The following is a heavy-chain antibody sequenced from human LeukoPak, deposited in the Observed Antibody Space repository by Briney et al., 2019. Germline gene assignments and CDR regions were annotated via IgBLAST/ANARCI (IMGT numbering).Heavy chain of an antibody. D-gene: IGHD5-12*01. CDR1: GFTFSSYA. V-gene: IGHV3-23*01. J-gene: IGHJ6*03. Sequence: QPGGSLRLSCAASGFTFSSYAMSWVRQAPGKGLEWVSAISGSGGSTYYADSVKGRFTISRDNSKNTLYLQMNSLRAEDTAVYYCAKLGGATISYYYYYMDVWGKGTTVTVSS. CDR3: AKLGGATISYYYYYMDV. CDR2: ISGSGGST.